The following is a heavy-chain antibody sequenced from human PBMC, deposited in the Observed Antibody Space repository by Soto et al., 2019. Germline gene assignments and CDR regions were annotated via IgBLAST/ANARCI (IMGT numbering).Heavy chain of an antibody. CDR1: GFTFPGSS. V-gene: IGHV3-21*02. CDR3: ARDPSEGRVGNWFES. Sequence: ELQLVESGGGLVKPGGSLRLSCAASGFTFPGSSMNWVRQAPGKGLEWVASISSDSTYTHYADSVKGRFTISRDNAKNSLYLEMYALRTEDTAVYYWARDPSEGRVGNWFESWGQGTLVTVSS. CDR2: ISSDSTYT. D-gene: IGHD2-2*01. J-gene: IGHJ5*01.